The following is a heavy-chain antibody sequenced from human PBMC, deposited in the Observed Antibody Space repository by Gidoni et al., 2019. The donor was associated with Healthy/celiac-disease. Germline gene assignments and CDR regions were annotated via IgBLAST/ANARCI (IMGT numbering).Heavy chain of an antibody. CDR1: GFSLSTSGVG. J-gene: IGHJ4*02. D-gene: IGHD1-26*01. CDR3: ALTLGATTFDY. V-gene: IGHV2-5*02. CDR2: IYWDDDK. Sequence: QITLKESGPTLVKPTQTLTLTCTFSGFSLSTSGVGVGWIRQPPAKALEWLALIYWDDDKRYSPSLKSRLTITKDTSKNQVVLTMTNMDPVDTATYYCALTLGATTFDYWGQGTLVTVSS.